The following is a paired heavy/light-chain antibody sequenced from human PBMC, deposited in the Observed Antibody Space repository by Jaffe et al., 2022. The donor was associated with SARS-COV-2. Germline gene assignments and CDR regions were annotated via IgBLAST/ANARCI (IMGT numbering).Light chain of an antibody. CDR3: QQYNKWPLT. CDR2: GAS. V-gene: IGKV3-15*01. CDR1: QSVSSY. Sequence: EIVMTQSPATLSVSPGERATLSCRASQSVSSYLAWYQQKPGQAPRLLIYGASTRATGIPAGFSGSGSGTEFTLTISSLQAEDFAVYYCQQYNKWPLTFGGGTRVENK. J-gene: IGKJ4*01.
Heavy chain of an antibody. CDR2: MYNSRNT. CDR1: GLSISSGYY. D-gene: IGHD3-3*02. Sequence: QVQLQESGPGVVKPSETLSLTCTVAGLSISSGYYWGWIRQPPGEGLEWIGSMYNSRNTFYNPALTSRVTISKDTSKNQFSLKLTSVTAADTAIYYCARQFCSGTNCYAALHFDLWGQGTLVTVSS. J-gene: IGHJ4*02. V-gene: IGHV4-38-2*02. CDR3: ARQFCSGTNCYAALHFDL.